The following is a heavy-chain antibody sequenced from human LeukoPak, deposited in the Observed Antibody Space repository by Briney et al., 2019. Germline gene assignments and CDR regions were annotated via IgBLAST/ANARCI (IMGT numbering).Heavy chain of an antibody. CDR3: ARDGAYTAALDY. Sequence: SVKVSCXASGGTFSSYAISWVRQAPGQGLEWMGGIIPIFGTANYAQKFQGRVTITADESTSTAYMELSSLRSEDTAVYYCARDGAYTAALDYWGQGTLVTVSS. D-gene: IGHD2-2*01. CDR1: GGTFSSYA. J-gene: IGHJ4*02. CDR2: IIPIFGTA. V-gene: IGHV1-69*13.